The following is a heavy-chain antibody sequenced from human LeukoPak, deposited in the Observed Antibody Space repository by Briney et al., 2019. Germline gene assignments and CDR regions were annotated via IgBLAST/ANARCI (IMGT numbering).Heavy chain of an antibody. V-gene: IGHV3-30*02. CDR1: GFTFSSYG. CDR3: AKGIVLGVYFDY. J-gene: IGHJ4*02. Sequence: SGGSLRLSCAASGFTFSSYGMHWVRQAPGKGLEWVAFIRYDGSNKYYADSVKRRFTISRDNSKNTLYLQMNSLRAEDTAVYYCAKGIVLGVYFDYWGQGTLVSVSS. D-gene: IGHD3-10*01. CDR2: IRYDGSNK.